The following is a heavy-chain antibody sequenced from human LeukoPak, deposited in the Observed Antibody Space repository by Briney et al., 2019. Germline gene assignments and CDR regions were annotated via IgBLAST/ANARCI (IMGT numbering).Heavy chain of an antibody. D-gene: IGHD3-10*01. CDR3: ARVDYGSGSYYAFDI. J-gene: IGHJ3*02. V-gene: IGHV3-30*04. Sequence: PGGSLRLSCAASGFAFSSYAMHWVRQAPGKGLEWVAVISYDGSNKYYADSVKGRFTISRDNSKNTLYLQMNGLRAEDTAVYYCARVDYGSGSYYAFDIWGQGTMVTVSS. CDR1: GFAFSSYA. CDR2: ISYDGSNK.